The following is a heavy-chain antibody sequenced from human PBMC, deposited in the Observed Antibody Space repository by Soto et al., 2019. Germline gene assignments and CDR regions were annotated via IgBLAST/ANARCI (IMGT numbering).Heavy chain of an antibody. Sequence: QVQLVESGGGVVQPGRYLRLSCAASGFTFSSYAMHWVRQAPSKGLEWVAVISYDGSNKYYADSVKGRFTISSDNSKNTLYLQMNSLRAEDTAVYYCARDPLWGTAMVLWYFDLWGRGTLVTVSS. V-gene: IGHV3-30-3*01. CDR2: ISYDGSNK. CDR3: ARDPLWGTAMVLWYFDL. D-gene: IGHD5-18*01. CDR1: GFTFSSYA. J-gene: IGHJ2*01.